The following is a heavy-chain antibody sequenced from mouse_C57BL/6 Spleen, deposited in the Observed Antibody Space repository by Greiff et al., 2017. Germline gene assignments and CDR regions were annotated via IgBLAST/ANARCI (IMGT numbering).Heavy chain of an antibody. CDR3: ARFPHYYGSSPYWYFDV. D-gene: IGHD1-1*01. Sequence: QVHVKQPGAELVMPGASAKLSCKASGYTFTSYWMHWVKQRPGQGLEWIGEIDPSDSYTNYNQKFKGKSTLTVDKSSSTAYMQLSSLTSEDSAVYYCARFPHYYGSSPYWYFDVWGTGTTVTVSS. J-gene: IGHJ1*03. CDR2: IDPSDSYT. CDR1: GYTFTSYW. V-gene: IGHV1-69*01.